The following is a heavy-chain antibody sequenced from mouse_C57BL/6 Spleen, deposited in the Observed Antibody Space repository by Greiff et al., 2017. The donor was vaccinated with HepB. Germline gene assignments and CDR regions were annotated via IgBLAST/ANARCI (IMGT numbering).Heavy chain of an antibody. D-gene: IGHD1-1*01. J-gene: IGHJ1*03. CDR2: IRSKSNNYAT. CDR1: GFSFNTYA. V-gene: IGHV10-1*01. CDR3: VRHVYGSSYWYFDV. Sequence: DVMLVESGGGLVQPKGSLKLSCAASGFSFNTYAMNWVRQAPGKGLEWVARIRSKSNNYATYYADSVKDRFTISRDDSESMLYLQMNNLKTEDTAMYYCVRHVYGSSYWYFDVWGTGTTVTVSS.